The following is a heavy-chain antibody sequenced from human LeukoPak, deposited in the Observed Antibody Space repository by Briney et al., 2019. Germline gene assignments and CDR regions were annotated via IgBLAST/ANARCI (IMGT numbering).Heavy chain of an antibody. J-gene: IGHJ4*02. Sequence: GGSLRLXCAASGFTFSSYSMNWVRQAPGKGLEWVSSISSSSSYIYYADSAKGRFTISRDNAKNSLYLQMNSLSAEDTAVYYCARVSTRGSDYWGQGTLVTVSS. V-gene: IGHV3-21*01. D-gene: IGHD3-10*01. CDR3: ARVSTRGSDY. CDR2: ISSSSSYI. CDR1: GFTFSSYS.